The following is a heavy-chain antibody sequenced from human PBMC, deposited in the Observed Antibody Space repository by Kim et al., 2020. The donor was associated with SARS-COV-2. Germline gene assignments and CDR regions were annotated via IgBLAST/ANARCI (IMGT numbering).Heavy chain of an antibody. Sequence: SETLSLTCTVSGGSISSYYWSWIRQPPGKGLEWIGYIYYSGSTNYNPSLKSRVTISVDTSKNQFSLKLSSVTAADTAVYYCARNGYSSGWHEVDYWGQGTLVTVSS. CDR1: GGSISSYY. J-gene: IGHJ4*02. V-gene: IGHV4-59*13. CDR3: ARNGYSSGWHEVDY. D-gene: IGHD6-19*01. CDR2: IYYSGST.